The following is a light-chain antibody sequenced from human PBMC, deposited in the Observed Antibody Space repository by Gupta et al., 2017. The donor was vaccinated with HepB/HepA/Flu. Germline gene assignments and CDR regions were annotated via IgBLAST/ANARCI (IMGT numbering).Light chain of an antibody. J-gene: IGLJ1*01. V-gene: IGLV2-14*01. CDR1: SSDVGAYNN. Sequence: QSALTQPAPVSGSPGQSITISCTGTSSDVGAYNNVSWYQQHPGKAPKLMIYDVNNRPSGVSNRFSGSKSGNTASLTISGLQAEDEADYYCSSYTSSTTLGVFGTGTKVTVL. CDR3: SSYTSSTTLGV. CDR2: DVN.